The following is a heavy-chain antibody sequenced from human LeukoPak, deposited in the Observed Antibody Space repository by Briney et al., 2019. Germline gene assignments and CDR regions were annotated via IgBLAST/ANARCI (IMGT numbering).Heavy chain of an antibody. CDR3: ARDRGIQPTFDY. V-gene: IGHV4-38-2*02. J-gene: IGHJ4*02. CDR1: DGSISSYY. Sequence: SETLSLTCTVSDGSISSYYWGWIRQPPGKGLEWIGSIYHSGSTYYNPSLKSRVTISVDTSKNQFSLKLSSVAAADTAVYYCARDRGIQPTFDYWGQGTLVTVSS. CDR2: IYHSGST. D-gene: IGHD5-18*01.